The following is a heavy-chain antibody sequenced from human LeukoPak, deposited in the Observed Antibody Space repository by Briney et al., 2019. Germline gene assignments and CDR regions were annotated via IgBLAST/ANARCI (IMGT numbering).Heavy chain of an antibody. D-gene: IGHD3-16*01. CDR3: ARERGGDAFDI. J-gene: IGHJ3*02. Sequence: PGGSLRLSCAASAFTFSSYWMHWVRQAPGKGLVWVSRINSDGRSASYADSVKGRFIISRDNAKNTLYLQMNSLRAEDTAVYYCARERGGDAFDIWGQGTMVTVSS. CDR1: AFTFSSYW. CDR2: INSDGRSA. V-gene: IGHV3-74*01.